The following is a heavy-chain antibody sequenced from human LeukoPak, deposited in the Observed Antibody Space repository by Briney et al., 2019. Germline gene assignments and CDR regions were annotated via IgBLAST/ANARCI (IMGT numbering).Heavy chain of an antibody. J-gene: IGHJ4*02. Sequence: PGGSLRLSCAASGFTFSSYWMSWVRQTPDKGLEWVALISFDGVTTYYADSVRGRFTISRDNSKNTLFLQMNSLRGEDTAVYYCAREYSDSYGVIGHFDSWGQGTLVPVSS. CDR2: ISFDGVTT. D-gene: IGHD2-21*01. V-gene: IGHV3-30-3*01. CDR3: AREYSDSYGVIGHFDS. CDR1: GFTFSSYW.